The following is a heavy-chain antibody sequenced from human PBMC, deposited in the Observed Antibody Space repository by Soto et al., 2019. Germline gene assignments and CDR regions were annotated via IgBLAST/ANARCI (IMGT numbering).Heavy chain of an antibody. J-gene: IGHJ6*02. CDR1: GGSISSYY. CDR2: IYYSGST. Sequence: PETLSLTCTVAGGSISSYYWSWIRQPPGKGLEWIGYIYYSGSTNYNPPLKSRVTISVDTSKNQFSLKLSSVTAADTAVYYCARVRATNFWSGYNYYYYGLDVWGQGTTVT. D-gene: IGHD3-3*01. V-gene: IGHV4-59*01. CDR3: ARVRATNFWSGYNYYYYGLDV.